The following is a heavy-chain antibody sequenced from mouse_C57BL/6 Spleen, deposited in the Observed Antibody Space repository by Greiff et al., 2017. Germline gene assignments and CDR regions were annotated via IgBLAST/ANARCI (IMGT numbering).Heavy chain of an antibody. V-gene: IGHV1-52*01. D-gene: IGHD2-1*01. Sequence: VQLQQPGAELVRPGSSVKLSCKASGYTFTSYWMHWVKQRPIQGLEWIGNIDPSDSETHYNQKFKDKATLTVDKSSSKAYMQLSSLTSEDSAVYYCARNYGNYYYAMDYWGQGTSVTVSS. CDR1: GYTFTSYW. CDR2: IDPSDSET. J-gene: IGHJ4*01. CDR3: ARNYGNYYYAMDY.